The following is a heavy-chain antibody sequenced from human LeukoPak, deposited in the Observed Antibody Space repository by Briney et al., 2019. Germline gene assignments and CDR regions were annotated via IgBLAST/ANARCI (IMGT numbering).Heavy chain of an antibody. CDR2: IRYDGSNK. CDR3: AKDARFGEY. Sequence: GGSLRLSCVASGFTFSSYGMYWVRQAPGKGLEWVAFIRYDGSNKDYADSVKGRFTISRDNSKNTLYLQMSSLRAEDAALYYCAKDARFGEYWGQGTLVTVSS. D-gene: IGHD3-10*01. V-gene: IGHV3-30*02. J-gene: IGHJ4*02. CDR1: GFTFSSYG.